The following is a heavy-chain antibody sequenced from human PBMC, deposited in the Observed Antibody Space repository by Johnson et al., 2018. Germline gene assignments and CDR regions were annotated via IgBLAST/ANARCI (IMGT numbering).Heavy chain of an antibody. J-gene: IGHJ5*02. V-gene: IGHV3-30*18. D-gene: IGHD3-16*01. CDR2: ISYDGSNS. CDR3: AKDYVWTSSCTNYFDP. CDR1: GFTFSNYG. Sequence: QVQLVESGGGVVQPGRSLRLSCAASGFTFSNYGMHWVRQAPGKGLEWVSVISYDGSNSHYADSVKGRFTISRSNSKNALHLQMNNLGAEDTAVSYGAKDYVWTSSCTNYFDPWGQGTLVTVSS.